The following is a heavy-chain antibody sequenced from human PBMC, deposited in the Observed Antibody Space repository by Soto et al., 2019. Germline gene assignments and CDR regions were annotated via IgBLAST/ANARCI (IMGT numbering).Heavy chain of an antibody. CDR2: INPIRGGA. D-gene: IGHD6-19*01. V-gene: IGHV1-2*04. Sequence: ASVKVSCKASGYTFTGYYMHWVRQAPGQGLEWMGRINPIRGGANYAQKFQGWVTITRDTSTSTAYMELSSLRSDDTAVYYCAVDSSGWSQTGFDPWGQGTLVTVS. CDR3: AVDSSGWSQTGFDP. J-gene: IGHJ5*02. CDR1: GYTFTGYY.